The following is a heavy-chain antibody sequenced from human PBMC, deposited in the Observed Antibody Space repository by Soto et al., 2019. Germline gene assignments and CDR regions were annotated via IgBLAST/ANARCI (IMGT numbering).Heavy chain of an antibody. J-gene: IGHJ4*02. Sequence: SVKVSCKASGGTFNSYGISCVRHSPGQGLDWMGVIIPLYGTVNYAQKFQGRVSITADKSTSTAYMDLNSLRSDDTAVYYCARVRVIRGVIPSHFGLWGQGTQVTVSS. D-gene: IGHD3-10*01. CDR2: IIPLYGTV. CDR1: GGTFNSYG. CDR3: ARVRVIRGVIPSHFGL. V-gene: IGHV1-69*06.